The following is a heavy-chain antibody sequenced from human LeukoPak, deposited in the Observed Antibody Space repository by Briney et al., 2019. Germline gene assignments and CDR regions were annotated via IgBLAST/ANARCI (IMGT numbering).Heavy chain of an antibody. Sequence: ASVKVSCKASGYTFTSYGISWVRQAPGQGLEWMGWISAYNGNTNYAQKLQGRVTMTTDTSASTAYMELRSLRSDDTAVYYCARDRVWGTGSPSLVMGYWGQGTLVTVSS. J-gene: IGHJ4*02. D-gene: IGHD3-16*01. CDR2: ISAYNGNT. CDR3: ARDRVWGTGSPSLVMGY. CDR1: GYTFTSYG. V-gene: IGHV1-18*01.